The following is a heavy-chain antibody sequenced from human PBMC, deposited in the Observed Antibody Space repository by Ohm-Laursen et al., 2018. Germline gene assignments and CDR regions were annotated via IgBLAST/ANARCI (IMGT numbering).Heavy chain of an antibody. Sequence: SLRLSCAASGFTFSSYAMSWVRQAPGKGLEWVSAISGSGGSTYYADSVKGRFTISRDNARNSLYLQMDSLRAEDTAVYYCARVSNYPRKDFQHWGQGTLVTVSS. J-gene: IGHJ1*01. CDR3: ARVSNYPRKDFQH. CDR2: ISGSGGST. V-gene: IGHV3-23*01. CDR1: GFTFSSYA. D-gene: IGHD4/OR15-4a*01.